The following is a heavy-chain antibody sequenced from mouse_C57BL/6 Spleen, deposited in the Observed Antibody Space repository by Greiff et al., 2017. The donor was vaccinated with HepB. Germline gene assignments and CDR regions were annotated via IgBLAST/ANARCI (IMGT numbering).Heavy chain of an antibody. J-gene: IGHJ1*03. V-gene: IGHV1-80*01. CDR2: IYPGDGDT. D-gene: IGHD1-1*01. CDR3: ATGYYGSSYDWYFDV. Sequence: LQESGAELVKPGASVKISCKASGYAFSSYWMNWVKQRPGKGLEWIGQIYPGDGDTNYNGKFKGKATLTADKSSSTAYMQLSSLTSEDSAVYFCATGYYGSSYDWYFDVWGTGTTVTVSS. CDR1: GYAFSSYW.